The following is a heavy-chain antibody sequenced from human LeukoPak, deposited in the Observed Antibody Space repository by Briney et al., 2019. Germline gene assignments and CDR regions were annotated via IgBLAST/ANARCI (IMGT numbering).Heavy chain of an antibody. CDR1: GYSINNGYY. CDR2: IYHSGST. D-gene: IGHD4-23*01. V-gene: IGHV4-38-2*02. J-gene: IGHJ4*02. Sequence: SETLSLTCSVSGYSINNGYYWGWIRQPPGKGLEWIGSIYHSGSTYYNPSLKSRVTISVDTSKNQFSLKLSSVTAADTAVYYCAREDYGGNVDYWGQGTLVTVSS. CDR3: AREDYGGNVDY.